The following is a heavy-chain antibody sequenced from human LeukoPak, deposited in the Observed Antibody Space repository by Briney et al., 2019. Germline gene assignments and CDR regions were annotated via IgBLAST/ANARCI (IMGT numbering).Heavy chain of an antibody. V-gene: IGHV4-34*01. CDR3: AREPYYDILTGSGGYFDY. CDR2: INHSGST. Sequence: SETLSLTCAFYGGSFSGYYWSWIRQPPGKGLEWIGEINHSGSTNYNPSLKSRVTISVDTSKNQFSLKLSSVTAADTAVYYCAREPYYDILTGSGGYFDYWGQGTLVTVSS. CDR1: GGSFSGYY. J-gene: IGHJ4*02. D-gene: IGHD3-9*01.